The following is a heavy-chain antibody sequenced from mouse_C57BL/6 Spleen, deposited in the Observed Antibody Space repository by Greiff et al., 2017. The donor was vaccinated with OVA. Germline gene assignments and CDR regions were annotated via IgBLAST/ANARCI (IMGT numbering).Heavy chain of an antibody. D-gene: IGHD6-1*01. CDR3: TGSRPQEDFDY. J-gene: IGHJ2*01. V-gene: IGHV1-64*01. CDR2: IHPNSGST. Sequence: QVQLKQPGAELVKPGASVKLSCKASGYTFTSYWMHWVKQRPGQGLEWIGMIHPNSGSTYYNEKFKSKATLTVDKSSSTAYMQLSSLTSEDSAVYYCTGSRPQEDFDYWGQGTTLTVSS. CDR1: GYTFTSYW.